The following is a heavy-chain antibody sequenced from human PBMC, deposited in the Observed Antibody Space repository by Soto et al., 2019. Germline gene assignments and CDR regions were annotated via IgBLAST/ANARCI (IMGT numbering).Heavy chain of an antibody. CDR2: IKQDGSEK. D-gene: IGHD3-10*01. CDR1: GFTFSNSW. Sequence: EVQLVESGGGLVQPGGSLRLSCAVSGFTFSNSWMSWVRQAPGKGLEWVANIKQDGSEKYYVDSVKGRFTISRDNAKNSLYLEMTSLRAEDTAVYYCARRRGSIAFDFWGQGTMVTVSS. J-gene: IGHJ3*01. V-gene: IGHV3-7*01. CDR3: ARRRGSIAFDF.